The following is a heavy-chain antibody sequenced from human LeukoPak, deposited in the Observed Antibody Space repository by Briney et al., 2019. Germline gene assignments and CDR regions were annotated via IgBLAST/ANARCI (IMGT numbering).Heavy chain of an antibody. CDR2: INHSGST. J-gene: IGHJ5*02. V-gene: IGHV4-34*01. CDR3: ARGPALLEWFHNRFDP. Sequence: SETLSLTCAVYGGSFSGYYWSWIRQPPGKGLEWIGEINHSGSTNYNPSLKSRVTISVDTSKNQFSLKLSSVTAADTAVYYCARGPALLEWFHNRFDPWGQGTLVTVSS. CDR1: GGSFSGYY. D-gene: IGHD3-3*01.